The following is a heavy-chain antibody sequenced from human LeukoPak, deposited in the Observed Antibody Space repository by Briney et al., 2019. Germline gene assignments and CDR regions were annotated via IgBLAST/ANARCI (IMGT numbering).Heavy chain of an antibody. D-gene: IGHD1-26*01. CDR2: ISYDGSNK. V-gene: IGHV3-30*04. CDR3: AKDGGSYQFDY. CDR1: GFTFSSYA. J-gene: IGHJ4*02. Sequence: GGSLRLSCAASGFTFSSYAMHWVRQAPGKGLEWVAVISYDGSNKYYADSVKGRFTISRDNSKNTLYLQMNSLRVEDTAVYFCAKDGGSYQFDYWGQGTLVTVSS.